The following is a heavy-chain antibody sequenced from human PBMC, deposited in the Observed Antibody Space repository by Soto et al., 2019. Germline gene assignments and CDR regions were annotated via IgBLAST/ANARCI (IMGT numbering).Heavy chain of an antibody. CDR1: GYTFTSYD. J-gene: IGHJ3*02. D-gene: IGHD4-17*01. CDR3: AKSVTTNFDAFDI. V-gene: IGHV1-8*01. CDR2: MNPTSGNT. Sequence: SVKVSCKASGYTFTSYDINWVRQATGQGLEWMGWMNPTSGNTGYAQKFQGRVTMTRNTSISTAYMELSSLRSEDTAVYYCAKSVTTNFDAFDIWGQGTMVTVSS.